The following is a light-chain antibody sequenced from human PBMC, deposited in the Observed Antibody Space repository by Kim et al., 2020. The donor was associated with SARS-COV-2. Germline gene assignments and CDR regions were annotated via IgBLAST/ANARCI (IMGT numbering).Light chain of an antibody. Sequence: DIQMTQSPSSVSASVGNRVTITCRASQGVNTYLAWYQQRPGKAPNLLIYNVSTLQTGVPSRFSGSGSGTDFTLTINNLQPEDFGTYYCQQASRFPLTFGGGTKVDIK. V-gene: IGKV1-12*01. CDR3: QQASRFPLT. CDR2: NVS. J-gene: IGKJ4*01. CDR1: QGVNTY.